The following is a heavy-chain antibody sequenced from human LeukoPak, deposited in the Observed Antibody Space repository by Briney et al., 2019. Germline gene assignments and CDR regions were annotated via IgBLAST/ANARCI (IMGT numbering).Heavy chain of an antibody. CDR3: ANINQWLVRNWFDP. J-gene: IGHJ5*02. V-gene: IGHV3-30*04. D-gene: IGHD6-19*01. Sequence: PGRSLRLSCAASGFTFSSYSMHWVRQAPGKGLEWVAVLSYDGSNKYYADSVKGRFTISRDNSKNTLYLQMNTLRAEDTAVYYCANINQWLVRNWFDPWGQGTLVTVSS. CDR2: LSYDGSNK. CDR1: GFTFSSYS.